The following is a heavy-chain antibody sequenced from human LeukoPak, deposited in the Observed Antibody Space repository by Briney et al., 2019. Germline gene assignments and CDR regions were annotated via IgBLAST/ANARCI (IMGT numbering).Heavy chain of an antibody. D-gene: IGHD3-22*01. V-gene: IGHV3-9*01. CDR3: AKTDYYDTSGSPDY. CDR2: ISWNSGSI. CDR1: GFTFDDYA. J-gene: IGHJ4*02. Sequence: GGSLRLSCAASGFTFDDYAMHWVRQAPGKGLEWVSGISWNSGSIGYADSVKGRFTISRDNAKNSLFLQMNSLRAEDTALYYCAKTDYYDTSGSPDYWGQGTLVTVSS.